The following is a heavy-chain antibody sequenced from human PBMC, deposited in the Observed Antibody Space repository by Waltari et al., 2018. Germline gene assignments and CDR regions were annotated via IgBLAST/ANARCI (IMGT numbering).Heavy chain of an antibody. Sequence: QVQLQESGPGLVQPSETLSLTCTVSRGSIVGYYWSWVRLPPGKGLEWIGHTYFRGSTDYNPSLKRRVTISVDTFKKQFSLNLTSVTAADTAVYYCASVHYGGNSRHVAFDVWGQGTMVIVSS. CDR3: ASVHYGGNSRHVAFDV. CDR2: TYFRGST. J-gene: IGHJ3*01. D-gene: IGHD4-17*01. CDR1: RGSIVGYY. V-gene: IGHV4-59*01.